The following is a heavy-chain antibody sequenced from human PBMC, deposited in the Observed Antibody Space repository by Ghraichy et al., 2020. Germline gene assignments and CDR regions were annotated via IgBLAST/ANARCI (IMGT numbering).Heavy chain of an antibody. CDR2: ISSSSRTR. V-gene: IGHV3-48*02. Sequence: GGSLRLSCVGSGFTFDDYNMNWVRQSPGKGLEWVAYISSSSRTRFYADSVKGRFTVSRDNAQNSLYLQMKSLRDEDTAVYYCARAYTVVRFYYYAGLDVWGQGTTVTVAS. J-gene: IGHJ6*02. CDR3: ARAYTVVRFYYYAGLDV. D-gene: IGHD4-23*01. CDR1: GFTFDDYN.